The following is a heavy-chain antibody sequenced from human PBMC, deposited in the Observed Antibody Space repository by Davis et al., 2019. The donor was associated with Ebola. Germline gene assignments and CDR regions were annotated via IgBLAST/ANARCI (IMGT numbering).Heavy chain of an antibody. CDR2: ISAYNGNT. J-gene: IGHJ5*02. CDR3: ARDAGYCSGGSCYPNWFDP. Sequence: AASVQVSCNASGYTFTSYGISWVRQPPGQGLEWMGWISAYNGNTNYAQQLQGSLTMTTDTSTSTAYMELRSLRSDDTAVYYCARDAGYCSGGSCYPNWFDPWGQGTLVTVSS. CDR1: GYTFTSYG. D-gene: IGHD2-15*01. V-gene: IGHV1-18*01.